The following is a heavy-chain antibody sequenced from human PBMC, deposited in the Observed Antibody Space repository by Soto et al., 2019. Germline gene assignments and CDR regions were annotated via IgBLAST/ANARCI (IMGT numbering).Heavy chain of an antibody. J-gene: IGHJ4*02. CDR2: ISGSGGST. V-gene: IGHV3-23*01. D-gene: IGHD3-22*01. CDR3: AKGLYYYDSSGYYPN. Sequence: PGGSLRLSCAASGFTFSSYAMSWVRQAPGKGLEWVSAISGSGGSTYYADSVKGRFTISRDNSKNTLYLQMNSLRAEDTAVYYCAKGLYYYDSSGYYPNWGQGTLVTVSS. CDR1: GFTFSSYA.